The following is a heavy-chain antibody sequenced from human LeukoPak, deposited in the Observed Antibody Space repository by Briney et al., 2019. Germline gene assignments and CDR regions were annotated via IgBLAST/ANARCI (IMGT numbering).Heavy chain of an antibody. CDR1: GFTFRSSA. CDR2: ISGSGDST. Sequence: GGSLRLSCAASGFTFRSSAMSWVRQAPGKGLEWVSAISGSGDSTYYADSVKGRFTISRDNSKNTLYLQMNSLRAEDTAVYYCAKMVRFLEWLLPYYFDYWGQGTLVTVSS. CDR3: AKMVRFLEWLLPYYFDY. D-gene: IGHD3-3*01. V-gene: IGHV3-23*01. J-gene: IGHJ4*02.